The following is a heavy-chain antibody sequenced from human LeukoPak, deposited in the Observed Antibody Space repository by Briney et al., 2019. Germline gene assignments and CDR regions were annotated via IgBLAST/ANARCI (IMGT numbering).Heavy chain of an antibody. CDR1: GGSISSYY. Sequence: PSETLSLTCTVSGGSISSYYWSWIRQPPGKGLEWIGYIYYSGSTNYNPSLKSRVTISVDTSKNQFSLKLSSVTAADTAVYYCAGNSWGGATDETADYWGQGTLVTVSS. CDR3: AGNSWGGATDETADY. D-gene: IGHD1-26*01. V-gene: IGHV4-59*08. J-gene: IGHJ4*02. CDR2: IYYSGST.